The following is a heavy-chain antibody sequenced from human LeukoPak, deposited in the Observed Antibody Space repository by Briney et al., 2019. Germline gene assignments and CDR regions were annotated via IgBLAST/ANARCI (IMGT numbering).Heavy chain of an antibody. CDR1: GVSISGYY. Sequence: SETLSLTRSVSGVSISGYYWSWIRQPPGRGLEWIAYIHYTGKINYNPSLKSRVIISVDTSKNQFSLRLTSLTAADTAVYYCARTLDSGSSDYWGQGTLVTVSS. CDR3: ARTLDSGSSDY. V-gene: IGHV4-59*01. J-gene: IGHJ4*02. D-gene: IGHD3-10*01. CDR2: IHYTGKI.